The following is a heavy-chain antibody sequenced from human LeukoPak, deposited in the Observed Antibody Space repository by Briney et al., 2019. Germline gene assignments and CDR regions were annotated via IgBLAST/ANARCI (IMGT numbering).Heavy chain of an antibody. D-gene: IGHD3-22*01. J-gene: IGHJ4*02. Sequence: GGSLRLSCAASGFTFSSYAMSWVRQAPGKGLEWVSAISGSGGSTYYADSVKGRFTISRDNSKNTLYPQMNSLRAEDTAVYYCAKPFYYDSSGYSARKPYYFDYWGQGTLVTVSS. CDR3: AKPFYYDSSGYSARKPYYFDY. V-gene: IGHV3-23*01. CDR1: GFTFSSYA. CDR2: ISGSGGST.